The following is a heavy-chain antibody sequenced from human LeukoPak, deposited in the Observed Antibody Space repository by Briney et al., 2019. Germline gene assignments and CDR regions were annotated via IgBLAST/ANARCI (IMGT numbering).Heavy chain of an antibody. CDR2: ITDGGGDT. Sequence: GGSLRLSCAASGFTFSSYAMSWVRQAPGKGLEWASAITDGGGDTYSADSVKGRFTISRDNSKNTLYLQMNSLRAEDTAVYYCAKGSRAARPYYFDFWGQGTLVTVSS. CDR1: GFTFSSYA. CDR3: AKGSRAARPYYFDF. J-gene: IGHJ4*02. D-gene: IGHD6-6*01. V-gene: IGHV3-23*01.